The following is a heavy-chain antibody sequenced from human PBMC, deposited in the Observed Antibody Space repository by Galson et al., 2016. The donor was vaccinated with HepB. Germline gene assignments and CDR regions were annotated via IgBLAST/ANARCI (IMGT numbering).Heavy chain of an antibody. J-gene: IGHJ5*02. CDR3: ARIQYYGSGYSDSGWFDP. CDR2: IDWDDDK. D-gene: IGHD3-10*01. CDR1: GFSLSTSGMC. V-gene: IGHV2-70*11. Sequence: PALVKPTQTLTLTCTFSGFSLSTSGMCVSWIRQPPGKAPEWLARIDWDDDKYYSTSLKTRLTISKDTSKNQVVLTMTNMDPVDTATYYCARIQYYGSGYSDSGWFDPWGQGTLVTVSS.